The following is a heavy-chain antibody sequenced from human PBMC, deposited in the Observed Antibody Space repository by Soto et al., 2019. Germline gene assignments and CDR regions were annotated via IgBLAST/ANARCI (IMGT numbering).Heavy chain of an antibody. CDR3: ATGYSRDLSYYYGMDV. CDR1: GYTFTSYG. CDR2: ISAYNGNT. D-gene: IGHD6-13*01. V-gene: IGHV1-18*01. J-gene: IGHJ6*02. Sequence: QVQLVQSGAEVKKPGASVKVSCKASGYTFTSYGISWVRQAPGQGLEWMGWISAYNGNTNYAQRLQGRVTMTTDTSTSTAYMELRSLRSDDTAVYYCATGYSRDLSYYYGMDVWGQGTTVTVSS.